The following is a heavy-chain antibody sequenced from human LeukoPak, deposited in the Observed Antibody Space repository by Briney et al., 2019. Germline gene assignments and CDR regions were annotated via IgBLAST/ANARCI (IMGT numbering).Heavy chain of an antibody. D-gene: IGHD6-13*01. Sequence: MPSETLSLTCTVSGGSISSYYWSWIRQPPGKGLEWIGYIYYSGSTNYNPSLKSRVTISVDTSKNQFSLKLSSVTAADTAVYYCAREYSSSWYTFDYWGQGTLVTVSS. CDR3: AREYSSSWYTFDY. CDR2: IYYSGST. V-gene: IGHV4-59*01. J-gene: IGHJ4*02. CDR1: GGSISSYY.